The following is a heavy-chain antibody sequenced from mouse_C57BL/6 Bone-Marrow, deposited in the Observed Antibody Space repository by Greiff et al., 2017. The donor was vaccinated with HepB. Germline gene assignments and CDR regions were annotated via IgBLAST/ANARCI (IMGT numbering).Heavy chain of an antibody. CDR1: GYTFTSYW. D-gene: IGHD2-4*01. CDR3: ARAAYDYDPAWFAY. Sequence: QVQLQQPGTELVKPGASVKLSCKASGYTFTSYWMHWVKQRPGQGLEWIGNINPSNGGTNYNEKFKSKATLTVDKSSSTAYMQLSSLPSEDSAVYYCARAAYDYDPAWFAYWGQGTLVTVSA. J-gene: IGHJ3*01. CDR2: INPSNGGT. V-gene: IGHV1-53*01.